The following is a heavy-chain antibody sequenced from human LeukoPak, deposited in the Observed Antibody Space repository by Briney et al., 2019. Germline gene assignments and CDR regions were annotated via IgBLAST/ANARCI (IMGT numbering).Heavy chain of an antibody. V-gene: IGHV1-24*01. J-gene: IGHJ4*02. Sequence: ASVKVSCKASGYTFTNYDINWVRQAPGKGLEWMGGFDPEDGETIYAQKFQGRVTMTEDTSTDTAYMELSSLRSEDTAVYYCARLHPQLSPYFDYWGQRTLVTVSS. D-gene: IGHD4-11*01. CDR2: FDPEDGET. CDR3: ARLHPQLSPYFDY. CDR1: GYTFTNYD.